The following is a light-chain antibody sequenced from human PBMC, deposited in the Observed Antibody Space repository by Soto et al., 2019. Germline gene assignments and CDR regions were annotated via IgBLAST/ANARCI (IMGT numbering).Light chain of an antibody. V-gene: IGLV1-40*01. J-gene: IGLJ3*02. CDR2: DNT. CDR1: TSNIGAGYD. Sequence: QAVVTQPPSVSGAPGQRVTISCTGSTSNIGAGYDVNWYQQLPGTAPKLLIYDNTNRPSGVPDRFSGSKSGTSASLAITGLQAEDEADYYCQSYDRSLAGVFGGGTKVTVL. CDR3: QSYDRSLAGV.